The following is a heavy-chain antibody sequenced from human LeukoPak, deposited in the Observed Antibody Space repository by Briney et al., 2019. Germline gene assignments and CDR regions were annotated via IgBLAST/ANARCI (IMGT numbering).Heavy chain of an antibody. CDR3: AREGYGDRVTGDAFDI. V-gene: IGHV4-4*02. CDR1: GGSISSSNW. D-gene: IGHD2-21*01. J-gene: IGHJ3*02. CDR2: IYHSGST. Sequence: PSGTLSLTCAVSGGSISSSNWWSWVRQPPEKGLEWIGEIYHSGSTNYNASLKSRVTISVDKSKNQFSLKLTSVTAADTAVYYCAREGYGDRVTGDAFDIWGQGTMVTVSS.